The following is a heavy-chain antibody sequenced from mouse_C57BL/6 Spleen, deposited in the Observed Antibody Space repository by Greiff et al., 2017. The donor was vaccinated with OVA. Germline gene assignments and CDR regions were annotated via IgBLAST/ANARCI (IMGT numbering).Heavy chain of an antibody. Sequence: VQLQQSGAELVRPGASVTLSCKASGYTFTDYEMHWVKQTPVHGLEWIGAIDPETGGTAYNQKFKGKAILTADKSSSTAYMELRSLTSEDSAVYYCTREDLPWFAYWGQGTLVTVSA. CDR1: GYTFTDYE. J-gene: IGHJ3*01. CDR2: IDPETGGT. CDR3: TREDLPWFAY. D-gene: IGHD6-1*01. V-gene: IGHV1-15*01.